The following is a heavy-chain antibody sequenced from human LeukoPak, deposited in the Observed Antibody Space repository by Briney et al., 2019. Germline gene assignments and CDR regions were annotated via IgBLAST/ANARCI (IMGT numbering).Heavy chain of an antibody. CDR2: IYYSGRV. Sequence: SETLSLTCAVSGDSITRSDWWAWIRQPPGKGLEWLGNIYYSGRVYHNPSLQTRVTMSVDSSKNQFSLRLGSVTAVDTGVYFCAKTRSGTYYGDSFDIWGQGILVTVSS. J-gene: IGHJ3*02. D-gene: IGHD1-26*01. V-gene: IGHV4-28*05. CDR1: GDSITRSDW. CDR3: AKTRSGTYYGDSFDI.